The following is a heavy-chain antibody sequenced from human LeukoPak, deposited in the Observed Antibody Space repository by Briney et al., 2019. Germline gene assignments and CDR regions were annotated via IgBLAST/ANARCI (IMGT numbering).Heavy chain of an antibody. CDR1: GGXISSYY. CDR2: LYYSGST. V-gene: IGHV4-59*08. D-gene: IGHD1-26*01. J-gene: IGHJ4*02. CDR3: ARHGGSYSFDY. Sequence: PSETLSLTCTVSGGXISSYYWSWIRQPPGKGLEWIGYLYYSGSTNYNPSLKSRVTISVDTSENQFSLKLSSVTAADTAVYYCARHGGSYSFDYWGQGTLVTVSS.